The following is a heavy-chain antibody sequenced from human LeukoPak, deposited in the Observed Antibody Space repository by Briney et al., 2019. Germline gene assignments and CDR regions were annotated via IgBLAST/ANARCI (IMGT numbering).Heavy chain of an antibody. CDR2: ISSSSSYI. Sequence: PGGSLRLSCAASGFTFSSYSMNWVRQAPGKGLEWVSSISSSSSYIYYADSVKGGFTVSRDNAKNSLYLQMNSLRAEDTAVYYCARALLDYYMDVWGKGTTVTVSS. CDR1: GFTFSSYS. V-gene: IGHV3-21*01. CDR3: ARALLDYYMDV. J-gene: IGHJ6*03.